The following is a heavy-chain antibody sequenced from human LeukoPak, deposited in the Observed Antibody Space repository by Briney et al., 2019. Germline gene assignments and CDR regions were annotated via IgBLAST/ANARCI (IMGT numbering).Heavy chain of an antibody. V-gene: IGHV4-39*07. CDR2: IYYSGST. CDR3: ARDNGYCSSTSCPNYFDY. D-gene: IGHD2-2*03. Sequence: KSSETLSLTCTVSGGSISSSSYYWGWIRQPPGKGLECIGSIYYSGSTNYNPSLKSRVTISVDTSKNQFSLKLSSVTAADTAVYYCARDNGYCSSTSCPNYFDYWGQGTLVTVSS. J-gene: IGHJ4*02. CDR1: GGSISSSSYY.